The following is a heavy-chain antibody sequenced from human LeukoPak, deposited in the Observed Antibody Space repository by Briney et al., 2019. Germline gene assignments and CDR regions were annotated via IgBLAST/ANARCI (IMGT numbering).Heavy chain of an antibody. Sequence: SETLSLTCTVSGGSISSYYWSWIRQPPGKGLEWIGYIYYSGSTNYNPSLKSRVTISVDTSKNQFSLKLSSVTAADTAVYYCARVRGYSGYVAFDIWGQGTMVTVSS. CDR1: GGSISSYY. V-gene: IGHV4-59*12. D-gene: IGHD5-12*01. CDR2: IYYSGST. CDR3: ARVRGYSGYVAFDI. J-gene: IGHJ3*02.